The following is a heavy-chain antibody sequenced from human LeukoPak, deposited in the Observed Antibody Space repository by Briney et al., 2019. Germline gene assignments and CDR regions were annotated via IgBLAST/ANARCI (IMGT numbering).Heavy chain of an antibody. CDR3: ANVAKGRYFFYYMDV. J-gene: IGHJ6*03. V-gene: IGHV1-18*01. CDR1: GHSSNTFG. D-gene: IGHD2-15*01. CDR2: ISPYNSRR. Sequence: ASVKVSCKASGHSSNTFGITWVRQAPGQGLEWIGWISPYNSRRKYADKIQGRVTMTTDTSTTTPYMELRSLRSDGTAVYFCANVAKGRYFFYYMDVWGKGTTVTVS.